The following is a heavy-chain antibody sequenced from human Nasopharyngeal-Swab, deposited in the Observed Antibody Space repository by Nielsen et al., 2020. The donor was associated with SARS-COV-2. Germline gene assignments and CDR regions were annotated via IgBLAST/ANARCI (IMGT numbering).Heavy chain of an antibody. CDR2: INSDGSST. V-gene: IGHV3-74*01. CDR1: GFTFSSYW. CDR3: ARPGSSGSYDAFDI. D-gene: IGHD6-19*01. Sequence: GGSLRLSCAASGFTFSSYWLHWVRQAPGKGLVWVSRINSDGSSTRNADSVKGRFPISRDNAKNTLYLQMNSLRAEDTAVYYCARPGSSGSYDAFDIWGQGTMVTVSS. J-gene: IGHJ3*02.